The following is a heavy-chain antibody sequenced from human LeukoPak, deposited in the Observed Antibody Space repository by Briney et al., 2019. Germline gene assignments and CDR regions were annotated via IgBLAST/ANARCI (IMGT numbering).Heavy chain of an antibody. CDR3: ARLYSSGWYFDY. Sequence: SETLSLTCTVSGGSVSSGSYYWNWIRQPPGKGLEWIGYIYYSGSTNYNPSLKSRVTISVDTSKNQFSLKLSSVTAADTAVYYCARLYSSGWYFDYWGQGTLVTVSS. V-gene: IGHV4-61*01. J-gene: IGHJ4*02. CDR2: IYYSGST. D-gene: IGHD6-19*01. CDR1: GGSVSSGSYY.